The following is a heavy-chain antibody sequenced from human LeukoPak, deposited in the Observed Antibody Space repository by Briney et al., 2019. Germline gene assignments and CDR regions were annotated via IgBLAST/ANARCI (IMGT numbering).Heavy chain of an antibody. D-gene: IGHD2-2*01. J-gene: IGHJ4*02. CDR2: ISAYNGNT. CDR3: ARDQVPIVVPAAMMDY. Sequence: ASVKVSCKASGYTFTSYGISWVRQAPGQGLEWMGWISAYNGNTNYAQKLQGRVTMTTDSYTSTAYMDLRSLTSDDTAVYYCARDQVPIVVPAAMMDYWGQGTLITVSS. V-gene: IGHV1-18*01. CDR1: GYTFTSYG.